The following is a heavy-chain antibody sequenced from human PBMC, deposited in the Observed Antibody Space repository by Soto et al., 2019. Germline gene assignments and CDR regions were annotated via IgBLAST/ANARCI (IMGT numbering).Heavy chain of an antibody. J-gene: IGHJ4*02. CDR3: AKVGFSFDY. Sequence: EVQLLESGGRLVLPGGSLRLSCAASGFTFTSSAMNWVRQAPGKGLEWVSGISSSGGLTYYADSVKGRFSISRDNSKNTLYLLMNSLRAEDTAVYYCAKVGFSFDYWGQGTLVTVSS. CDR1: GFTFTSSA. CDR2: ISSSGGLT. D-gene: IGHD3-10*01. V-gene: IGHV3-23*01.